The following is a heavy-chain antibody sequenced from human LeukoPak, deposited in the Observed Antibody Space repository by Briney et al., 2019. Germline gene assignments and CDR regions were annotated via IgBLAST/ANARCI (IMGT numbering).Heavy chain of an antibody. V-gene: IGHV5-51*01. CDR1: GYRFTSYW. D-gene: IGHD2-2*01. CDR3: ARHPDCTRTSCYVDHHGMDV. Sequence: ESLKISCKGSGYRFTSYWIGWVRQMPGKGLEWMGIINPGDSDTRYSPSFQGQVTISADKSISTAYLQWSSLKASDTAMYYCARHPDCTRTSCYVDHHGMDVWGQGTTVTVSS. CDR2: INPGDSDT. J-gene: IGHJ6*02.